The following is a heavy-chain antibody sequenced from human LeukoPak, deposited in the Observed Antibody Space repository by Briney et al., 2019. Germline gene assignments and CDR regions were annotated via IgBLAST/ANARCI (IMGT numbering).Heavy chain of an antibody. J-gene: IGHJ4*02. CDR1: GYTFTGYY. CDR2: INPNSGGT. V-gene: IGHV1-2*02. D-gene: IGHD6-13*01. Sequence: ASVKVSCKASGYTFTGYYMHWVRQAPGQGLEWMGWINPNSGGTNYAQKLQGRVTMTTDTSTSTAYMELRSLRSDDTAVYYCARDDSSSWYSIDYWGQGTLVTVSS. CDR3: ARDDSSSWYSIDY.